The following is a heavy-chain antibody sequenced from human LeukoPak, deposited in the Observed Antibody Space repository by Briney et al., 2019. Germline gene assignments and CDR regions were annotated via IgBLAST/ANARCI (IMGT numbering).Heavy chain of an antibody. J-gene: IGHJ6*04. V-gene: IGHV4-59*01. CDR1: GGSMDSFY. Sequence: SETLSLTSAVSGGSMDSFYWSWIRQSPGGGLEWIGYIYYSGTTNYNPSLRGRLIISVDTSKNQFSLNLISVTAADTAVYYCARLARLTLIRGVTGYHSLDVWGKGTRVTVSS. CDR2: IYYSGTT. D-gene: IGHD3-10*01. CDR3: ARLARLTLIRGVTGYHSLDV.